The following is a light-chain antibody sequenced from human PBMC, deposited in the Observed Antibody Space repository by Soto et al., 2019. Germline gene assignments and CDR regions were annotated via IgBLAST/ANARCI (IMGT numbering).Light chain of an antibody. J-gene: IGKJ4*01. CDR3: QQYDTSPQVT. V-gene: IGKV3-20*01. CDR2: GAS. CDR1: QSVSSNY. Sequence: EIVLTQSPGTLSLSPGERATLSCRASQSVSSNYLAWYQQKPGQAPRLVIYGASTRATGIPDRFSGSGSGTDFTLTISRLEPEDFAVYYCQQYDTSPQVTFGGGTKVEIK.